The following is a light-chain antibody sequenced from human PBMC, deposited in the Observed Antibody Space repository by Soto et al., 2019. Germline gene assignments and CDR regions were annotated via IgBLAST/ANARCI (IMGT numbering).Light chain of an antibody. CDR2: DVS. CDR3: CSYTRSGTLI. Sequence: QSALTQPASVSGSPGQSFTISCVGTSSDIGDYNYVSWYQQHPGKVPKVIIYDVSNRPSGVSYRFSATKSGNTASLTISGLQAEDEADYYCCSYTRSGTLIFGTGTKLTVL. J-gene: IGLJ1*01. CDR1: SSDIGDYNY. V-gene: IGLV2-14*01.